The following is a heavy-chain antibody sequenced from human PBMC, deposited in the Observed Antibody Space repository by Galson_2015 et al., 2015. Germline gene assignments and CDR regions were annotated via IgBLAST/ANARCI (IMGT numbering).Heavy chain of an antibody. J-gene: IGHJ4*02. Sequence: SLRLSCAASGFTFSNYWMHWVRQTPGKGLAWVSRVNADGSSTNYAGSVKGRFTISRDESGNTAYLQMSSLKTEDTAMYFCTRWMDGESFPFDYWGQGALVTVSS. V-gene: IGHV3-74*01. CDR2: VNADGSST. CDR1: GFTFSNYW. CDR3: TRWMDGESFPFDY. D-gene: IGHD4-17*01.